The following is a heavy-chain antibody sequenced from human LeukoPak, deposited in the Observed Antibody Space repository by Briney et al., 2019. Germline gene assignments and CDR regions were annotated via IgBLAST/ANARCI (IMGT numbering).Heavy chain of an antibody. V-gene: IGHV4-59*12. J-gene: IGHJ4*02. D-gene: IGHD2-21*02. CDR3: ARDLGTHYCGGDCADY. Sequence: SETLSLTCTVSGGSISSYYWSWIRQPPGKGLEWIGYIYYSGSTNYNPSLKSRVTISVDTSKNQFSLKLSSVTAADTAVYYCARDLGTHYCGGDCADYWGQGTLVTVSS. CDR1: GGSISSYY. CDR2: IYYSGST.